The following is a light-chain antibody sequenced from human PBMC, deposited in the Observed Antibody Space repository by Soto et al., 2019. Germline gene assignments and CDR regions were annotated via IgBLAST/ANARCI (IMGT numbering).Light chain of an antibody. CDR1: QSVLYSSNNKNY. CDR3: PQYYSTPRT. Sequence: DIVMTQSPDSLAVSLGERATINCKSSQSVLYSSNNKNYLAWYRQKPGQPPRLLIYWASTRESGVPARFSGSGSGTDITLTIGSLQAEDVAVYYCPQYYSTPRTFGQGAKVEIK. V-gene: IGKV4-1*01. CDR2: WAS. J-gene: IGKJ1*01.